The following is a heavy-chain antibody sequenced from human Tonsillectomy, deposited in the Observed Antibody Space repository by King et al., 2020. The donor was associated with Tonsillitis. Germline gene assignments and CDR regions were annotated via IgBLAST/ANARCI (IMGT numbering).Heavy chain of an antibody. CDR2: ISSRSTTI. CDR1: GFTFSTYS. Sequence: VQLVESGGDLVQPGGSLRLSCAASGFTFSTYSMNWVRQAPGKGLEWVSYISSRSTTIYYADSVKGRFTISRDNAKISLYLQMNRLRAEDTAVYYCARDNGGWYYFASGSYYGMDVWGQGTTVTVSS. J-gene: IGHJ6*02. D-gene: IGHD3-10*01. CDR3: ARDNGGWYYFASGSYYGMDV. V-gene: IGHV3-48*01.